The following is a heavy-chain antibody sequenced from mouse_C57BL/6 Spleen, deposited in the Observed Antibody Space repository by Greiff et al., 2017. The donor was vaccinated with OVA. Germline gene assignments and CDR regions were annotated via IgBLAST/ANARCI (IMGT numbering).Heavy chain of an antibody. D-gene: IGHD3-3*01. CDR2: IYPSDSET. J-gene: IGHJ3*01. CDR3: ARGGVSSFAY. Sequence: VQLQQPGAELVRPGSSVNLSCKASGYTFTSYWMDWVKQRPGQGLEWIGNIYPSDSETHYNQKFKDKATLTVDKSSSTAYMQLSSLTSEDSAVYYCARGGVSSFAYWGQGTLVTVSA. V-gene: IGHV1-61*01. CDR1: GYTFTSYW.